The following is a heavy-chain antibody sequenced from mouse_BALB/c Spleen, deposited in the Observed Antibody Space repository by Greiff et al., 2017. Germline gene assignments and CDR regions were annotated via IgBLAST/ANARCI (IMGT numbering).Heavy chain of an antibody. CDR3: ARLLRELGWFAY. CDR1: GYSITSDYA. Sequence: EVQLVESGPGLVKPSQSLSLTCTVTGYSITSDYAWNWIRQFPGNKLEWMGYISYSGSTSYNPSLKSRISITRDTSKNQFFLQLNSVTTEDTATYYCARLLRELGWFAYWGQGTLVTVSA. V-gene: IGHV3-2*02. J-gene: IGHJ3*01. CDR2: ISYSGST. D-gene: IGHD1-1*01.